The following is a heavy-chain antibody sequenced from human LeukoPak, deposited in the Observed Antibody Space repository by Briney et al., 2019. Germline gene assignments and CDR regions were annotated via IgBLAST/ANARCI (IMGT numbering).Heavy chain of an antibody. Sequence: ASVKVSCKASGYTFTSYYMHWVRQAPGQGLEWMGIINPSGGSTSHAQKFQGRVTMTRDTSTSTVYMELSSLRSEDTAVYYCARDDIVGAVDYWGQGTLVTVSS. J-gene: IGHJ4*02. CDR2: INPSGGST. V-gene: IGHV1-46*01. CDR1: GYTFTSYY. D-gene: IGHD1-26*01. CDR3: ARDDIVGAVDY.